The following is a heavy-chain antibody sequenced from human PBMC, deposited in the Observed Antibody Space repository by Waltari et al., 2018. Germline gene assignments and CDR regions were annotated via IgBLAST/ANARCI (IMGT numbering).Heavy chain of an antibody. CDR1: GYTFTSHY. V-gene: IGHV1-46*04. CDR2: LRGSGRRE. D-gene: IGHD5-12*01. Sequence: QVQLVQSAAEVKKPGASVKISCKASGYTFTSHYMHWVRQVPGEGLEWMGRLRGSGRREGEEEKGKGRGKRKREKERGGLYMALISLTSADAAVYYCARLFRDGYNPGSLDYWGQGTLVTVSS. CDR3: ARLFRDGYNPGSLDY. J-gene: IGHJ4*02.